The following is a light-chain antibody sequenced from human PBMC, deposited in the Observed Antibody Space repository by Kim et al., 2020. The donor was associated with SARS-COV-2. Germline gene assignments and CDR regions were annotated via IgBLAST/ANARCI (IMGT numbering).Light chain of an antibody. CDR3: QQYNIYSYT. CDR2: TAS. V-gene: IGKV1-5*03. CDR1: QSISSW. Sequence: DIQMTQSPSTLSASVGDRVTITCRASQSISSWLAWYQQKPGKAPKLLIYTASSLESGVPSRFSGSGSGTEFTLTISSLQPDIFATYCCQQYNIYSYTFAEGTKLKIK. J-gene: IGKJ2*01.